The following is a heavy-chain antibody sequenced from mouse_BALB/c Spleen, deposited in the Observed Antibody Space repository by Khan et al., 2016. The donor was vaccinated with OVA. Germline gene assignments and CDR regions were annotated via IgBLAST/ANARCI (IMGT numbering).Heavy chain of an antibody. CDR1: GYTFTSYV. D-gene: IGHD1-1*01. CDR3: ANHGSTYTWFAY. Sequence: VRLQQSGPELLKPGASVKISCKASGYTFTSYVMHWVKQKPGQGLEWIGYIYPFNDDTKYNEKFKGKATLTADTSSSTAYMELSSLASEDSAVYYCANHGSTYTWFAYWGQGTLVTVSA. V-gene: IGHV1S136*01. J-gene: IGHJ3*01. CDR2: IYPFNDDT.